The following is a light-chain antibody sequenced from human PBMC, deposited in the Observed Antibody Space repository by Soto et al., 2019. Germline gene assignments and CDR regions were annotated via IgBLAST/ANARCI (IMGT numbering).Light chain of an antibody. CDR3: QHYINWPPET. CDR1: QSVSSN. V-gene: IGKV3-15*01. Sequence: EIVLTQSTATLSVSPGERATLSCRASQSVSSNLAWYQQKPGQAPRLLIYGASTRATGVPARFSGCGSGTQFTLTISSLQSEDFAVYYGQHYINWPPETFGQGTKVDIK. CDR2: GAS. J-gene: IGKJ1*01.